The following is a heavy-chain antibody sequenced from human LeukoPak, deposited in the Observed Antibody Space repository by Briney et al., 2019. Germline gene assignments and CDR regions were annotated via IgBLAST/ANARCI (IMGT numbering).Heavy chain of an antibody. D-gene: IGHD5-24*01. V-gene: IGHV3-73*01. Sequence: GGSLRLSCAASGFTFSGSAMHWVRQASGKGLEWVGRIRSKANNYATAYATSVKGRFTISRDDSEDTAYLQMSSLKTEDTAVYYCTRQLEMATNDFDYWGQGTLVTVSS. J-gene: IGHJ4*02. CDR1: GFTFSGSA. CDR3: TRQLEMATNDFDY. CDR2: IRSKANNYAT.